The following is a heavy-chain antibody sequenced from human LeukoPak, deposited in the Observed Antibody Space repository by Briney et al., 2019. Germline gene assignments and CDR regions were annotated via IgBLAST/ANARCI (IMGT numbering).Heavy chain of an antibody. CDR3: ATAELFTMVRGVNDY. Sequence: ASVKVSCKVSGYTLTELSMHWVRQAPGKGLEWMGGFDPEDGETIYAQKFQGRVTMTEDTSTDTAYMELSSLRSEDTAVYYCATAELFTMVRGVNDYWGQGTLVTVSS. CDR1: GYTLTELS. D-gene: IGHD3-10*01. V-gene: IGHV1-24*01. J-gene: IGHJ4*02. CDR2: FDPEDGET.